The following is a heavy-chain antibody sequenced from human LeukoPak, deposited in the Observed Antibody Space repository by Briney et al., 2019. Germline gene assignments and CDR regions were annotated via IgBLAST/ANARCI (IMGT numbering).Heavy chain of an antibody. CDR1: GFTFSSYG. CDR3: AREGPRGNSQFDY. D-gene: IGHD2/OR15-2a*01. J-gene: IGHJ4*02. CDR2: IWYDGSNK. Sequence: GGSLRLSCAASGFTFSSYGMHWVRQAPGKGLEWVALIWYDGSNKYYADSVKGRLTISRDNSKNTLYLQMNSLRAEDTAVYYCAREGPRGNSQFDYWGQGTLVTVSP. V-gene: IGHV3-33*01.